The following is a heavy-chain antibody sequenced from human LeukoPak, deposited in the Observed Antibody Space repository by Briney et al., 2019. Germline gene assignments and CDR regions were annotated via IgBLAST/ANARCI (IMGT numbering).Heavy chain of an antibody. Sequence: ASVKVSCKASGYTFTRYYMHWVRQAPGQGLEWMGWINPNSGGTNYAQKFQGRVTMTRDTSISTAYMELSRLRSDDTAVYYCARVPRVGATQFDYWGQGTLVSVSS. CDR3: ARVPRVGATQFDY. CDR2: INPNSGGT. D-gene: IGHD1-26*01. V-gene: IGHV1-2*02. CDR1: GYTFTRYY. J-gene: IGHJ4*02.